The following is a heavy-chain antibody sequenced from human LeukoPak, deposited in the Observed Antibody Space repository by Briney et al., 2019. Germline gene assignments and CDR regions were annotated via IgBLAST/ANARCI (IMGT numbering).Heavy chain of an antibody. CDR3: ARSYDSSGYYSPLYYYYGMDV. J-gene: IGHJ6*02. V-gene: IGHV3-30-3*01. Sequence: GRSLRLSCAASGFTFSSYAIHWVRQAPGKGLEWVAVISYDGSNKYYADSVKGRFTISRDNSKNTLYLQMNSLRAEDTAVYYCARSYDSSGYYSPLYYYYGMDVWGQGTTVTVSS. CDR2: ISYDGSNK. D-gene: IGHD3-22*01. CDR1: GFTFSSYA.